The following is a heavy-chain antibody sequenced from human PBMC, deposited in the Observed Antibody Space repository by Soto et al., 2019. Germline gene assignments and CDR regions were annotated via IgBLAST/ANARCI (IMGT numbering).Heavy chain of an antibody. V-gene: IGHV3-21*01. CDR1: GFSFSDYS. Sequence: GGSLRLSCAASGFSFSDYSMNWVRQAPGRGLEWVSFISGSGKSIYYGDSVKGRFYTSRDNARNPLFLHMSRLTAEDTAVYYCAREGDRLNDMMDVWGQGTTVTVSS. CDR2: ISGSGKSI. CDR3: AREGDRLNDMMDV. D-gene: IGHD2-15*01. J-gene: IGHJ6*02.